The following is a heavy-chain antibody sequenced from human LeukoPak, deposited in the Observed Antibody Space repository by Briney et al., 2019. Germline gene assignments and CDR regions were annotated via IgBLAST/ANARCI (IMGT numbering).Heavy chain of an antibody. Sequence: PGGSLRLSCAASGFTFSNAWMSWVRQAPGKGLEWVSGISPGGPTYYADSVKGRFSISRDDSKNTLYLQMKNLRAEDTAVYYCAKDGAWLRFDDWGQGILVSVSS. CDR2: ISPGGPT. J-gene: IGHJ4*02. CDR3: AKDGAWLRFDD. V-gene: IGHV3-53*01. D-gene: IGHD5-12*01. CDR1: GFTFSNAW.